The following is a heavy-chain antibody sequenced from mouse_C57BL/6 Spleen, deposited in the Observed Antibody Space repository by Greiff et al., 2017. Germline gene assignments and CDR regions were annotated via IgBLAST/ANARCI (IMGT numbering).Heavy chain of an antibody. CDR3: ARAYYSNYMGAMDY. D-gene: IGHD2-5*01. CDR1: GFNITDYY. CDR2: IDPEDGET. J-gene: IGHJ4*01. Sequence: EVQLQQSGAELVKPGASVKLSCTASGFNITDYYMHWVKQRTEQGLEWIGRIDPEDGETKYDPQFQGKATITADTSSNTAYLQLSSLPSEDTAVYYCARAYYSNYMGAMDYWGQGTSVTVSS. V-gene: IGHV14-2*01.